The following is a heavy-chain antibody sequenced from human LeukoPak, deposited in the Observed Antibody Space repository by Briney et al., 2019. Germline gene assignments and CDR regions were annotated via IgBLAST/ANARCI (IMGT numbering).Heavy chain of an antibody. D-gene: IGHD3-10*01. CDR3: AKDDSRGSGSSGWFDP. Sequence: GGSLRLSCATSGFTFSSYAMRWVRRAPGKGVEWVSAISGSGRSTSDAASVKGRFTISRDNSRNTLYLQMNSLRAEDTARYYCAKDDSRGSGSSGWFDPWGPGTLVTVSS. V-gene: IGHV3-23*01. CDR2: ISGSGRST. CDR1: GFTFSSYA. J-gene: IGHJ5*02.